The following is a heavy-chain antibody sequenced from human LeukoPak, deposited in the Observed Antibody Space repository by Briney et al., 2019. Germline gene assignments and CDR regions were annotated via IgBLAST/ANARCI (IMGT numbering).Heavy chain of an antibody. CDR1: GFTFSSYA. V-gene: IGHV3-23*01. CDR2: ISGSGGST. D-gene: IGHD3-9*01. Sequence: GGSLRLSCAASGFTFSSYAMSWVRQAPGKGLEWVSAISGSGGSTYYADSVKGRFTISRDNSKNTLYLRMNSLRAEDTAVYYCAKYPYYDILTGYYNPHVGYFDYWGQGTLVTVSS. J-gene: IGHJ4*02. CDR3: AKYPYYDILTGYYNPHVGYFDY.